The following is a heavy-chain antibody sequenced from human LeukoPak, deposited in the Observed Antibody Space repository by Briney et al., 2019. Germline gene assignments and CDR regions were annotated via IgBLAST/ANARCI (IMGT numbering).Heavy chain of an antibody. CDR3: ARAPMGWLIHFDY. CDR2: MNPNSGNT. J-gene: IGHJ4*02. CDR1: GYTFTSYD. D-gene: IGHD3-3*01. Sequence: ASVKVSCKASGYTFTSYDINWVRQATGQGLEWMGWMNPNSGNTGYAQKSQGRVTMTRNTSISTAYMELSSLRSEDTAVYYCARAPMGWLIHFDYWGQGTLVTVSS. V-gene: IGHV1-8*01.